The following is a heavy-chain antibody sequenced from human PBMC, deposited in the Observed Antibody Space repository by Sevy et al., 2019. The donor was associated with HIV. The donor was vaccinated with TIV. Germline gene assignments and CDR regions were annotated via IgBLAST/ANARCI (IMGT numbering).Heavy chain of an antibody. CDR1: GGSISSYY. D-gene: IGHD3-3*01. CDR3: AGGVTIFGVVTDDAFDI. Sequence: SETLSLTCTVSGGSISSYYWSWIRQPPGKGLEWIGYIYYSGSTNYNPSLKSRVTISVDTSKNQFSLKLSSVTAADTAVYYCAGGVTIFGVVTDDAFDIWGQGTMVTVSS. V-gene: IGHV4-59*01. J-gene: IGHJ3*02. CDR2: IYYSGST.